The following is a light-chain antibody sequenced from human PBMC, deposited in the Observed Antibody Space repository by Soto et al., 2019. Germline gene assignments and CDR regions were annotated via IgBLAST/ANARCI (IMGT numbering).Light chain of an antibody. V-gene: IGKV3-11*01. CDR1: QSVSSY. CDR3: QQRSNPLT. Sequence: EIVLTQSPATLSLSPGERATLSCRASQSVSSYLAWYQQKPGQAPRLLIYDASNRATGIPARFSGSGSGTDFALTISSLEPEDFAVYDCQQRSNPLTFGGGIKMEIK. J-gene: IGKJ4*01. CDR2: DAS.